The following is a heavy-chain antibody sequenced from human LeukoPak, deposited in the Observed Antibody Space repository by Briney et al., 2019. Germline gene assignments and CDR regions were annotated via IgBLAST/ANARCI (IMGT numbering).Heavy chain of an antibody. Sequence: GGSLRLSCAASGFTFSDYYMNWIRQAPGKGLEWVSGINGSGTRTHYADSVKGRFTISRDNSKNTLYLQMNSLRAVDTAVYYCAKMQWFGELNGDNWFDPWGQGTLVTVSS. V-gene: IGHV3-23*01. D-gene: IGHD3-10*01. CDR1: GFTFSDYY. J-gene: IGHJ5*02. CDR2: INGSGTRT. CDR3: AKMQWFGELNGDNWFDP.